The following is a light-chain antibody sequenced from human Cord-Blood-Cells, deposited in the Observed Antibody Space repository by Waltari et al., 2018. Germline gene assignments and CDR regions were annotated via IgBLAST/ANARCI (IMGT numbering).Light chain of an antibody. CDR2: WAS. J-gene: IGKJ5*01. CDR3: QQYYSTPIT. Sequence: DIVMTQSPDSLAVSLGERATINCKSSQSVLYSSNNKNYLAWYQQKPGQPPKLLIYWASTRESWVADRFSGSGSGTDFTLTISSLQADDVAVYYCQQYYSTPITFGQGTRLEIK. V-gene: IGKV4-1*01. CDR1: QSVLYSSNNKNY.